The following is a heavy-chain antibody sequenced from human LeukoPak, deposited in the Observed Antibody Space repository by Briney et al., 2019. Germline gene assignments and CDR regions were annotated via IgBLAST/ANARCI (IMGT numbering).Heavy chain of an antibody. CDR1: GFTVSSNY. J-gene: IGHJ6*02. Sequence: GGSLRLSCAASGFTVSSNYMSWVRQAPGKGLEWVSVIFSGGTTYYADSVMGRFTISRDNSKNTLYLQMNSLRAEDTAVYYCAREGNYYDMDVWGQGTTVTVSS. CDR2: IFSGGTT. V-gene: IGHV3-53*01. CDR3: AREGNYYDMDV.